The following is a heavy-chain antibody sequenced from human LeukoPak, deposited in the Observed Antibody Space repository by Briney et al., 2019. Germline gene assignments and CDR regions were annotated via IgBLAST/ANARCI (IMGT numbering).Heavy chain of an antibody. CDR2: IYYSGST. Sequence: PSETPSLTCTVSGGSISSGGYYWSWIRQHPGKGLEWIGYIYYSGSTYYNPSLKSRVTISVDTSKNQFSLKLSSVTAADTAVYYCARDPGSTYYYYGMDVWGQGTTVTVSS. V-gene: IGHV4-31*03. CDR3: ARDPGSTYYYYGMDV. J-gene: IGHJ6*02. CDR1: GGSISSGGYY. D-gene: IGHD2-2*01.